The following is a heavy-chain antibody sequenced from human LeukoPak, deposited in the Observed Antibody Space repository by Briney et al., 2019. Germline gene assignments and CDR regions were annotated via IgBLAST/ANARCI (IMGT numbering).Heavy chain of an antibody. CDR2: IYYSGST. J-gene: IGHJ6*03. CDR3: ARAARGALYYYYYMDV. Sequence: PSQTLSLTCTVSGGSISSGSYYWSWIRQPAGKGLEWIGYIYYSGSTNYNPSLKSRVTISVDTSKNQFSLKLSSVTAADTAVYYCARAARGALYYYYYMDVWGKGTTVTVSS. D-gene: IGHD1-26*01. V-gene: IGHV4-61*10. CDR1: GGSISSGSYY.